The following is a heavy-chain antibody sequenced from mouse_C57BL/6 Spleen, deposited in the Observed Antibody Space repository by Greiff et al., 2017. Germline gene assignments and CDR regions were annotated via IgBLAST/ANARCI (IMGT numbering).Heavy chain of an antibody. CDR1: GFSLTSYG. CDR2: IWSGGST. J-gene: IGHJ4*01. CDR3: ARKGFYYYGSSPYYYSMDY. V-gene: IGHV2-2*01. D-gene: IGHD1-1*01. Sequence: VQLVESGPGLVQPSQSLSITCTVSGFSLTSYGVHWVRQSPGKGLEWLGVIWSGGSTDYNAAFISRLSISKDNSKSQVFLKMNSLQADDTAIYYCARKGFYYYGSSPYYYSMDYWGQGTSVTVSS.